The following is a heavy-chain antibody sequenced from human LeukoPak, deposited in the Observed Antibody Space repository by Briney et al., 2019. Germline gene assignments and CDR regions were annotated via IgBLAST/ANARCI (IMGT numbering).Heavy chain of an antibody. CDR2: MYYSGST. CDR3: AGNYDNSGYTAFGH. V-gene: IGHV4-59*01. Sequence: SETLSLTCTVSGGSFSSYYWSWLRQPPGQGLEWIGHMYYSGSTKYNPSLKSRVTISVDTTKNQFSLRLSSVTAADTAVYYSAGNYDNSGYTAFGHWGRGTLVTVSS. J-gene: IGHJ4*02. D-gene: IGHD3-22*01. CDR1: GGSFSSYY.